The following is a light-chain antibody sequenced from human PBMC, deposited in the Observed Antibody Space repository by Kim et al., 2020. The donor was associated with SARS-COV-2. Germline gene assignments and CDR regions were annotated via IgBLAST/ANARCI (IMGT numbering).Light chain of an antibody. CDR2: RAS. Sequence: ETLMTQSPATLSVSPGERATLSCRASESVNDNLAWYQQKPGQAPRLLIYRASNRATGIPARFSGSGSGTEFTLTISSLQSEDFAIYYCQQYNNWHPITFGQGTRLEIK. J-gene: IGKJ5*01. CDR1: ESVNDN. V-gene: IGKV3-15*01. CDR3: QQYNNWHPIT.